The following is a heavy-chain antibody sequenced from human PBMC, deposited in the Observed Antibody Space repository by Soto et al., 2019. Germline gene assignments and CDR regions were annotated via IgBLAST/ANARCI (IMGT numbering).Heavy chain of an antibody. J-gene: IGHJ6*02. V-gene: IGHV1-69*06. CDR1: GGTFSSYA. Sequence: QVQLVQSGAEVKKPGSSVKVSCKASGGTFSSYAISWVRQAPGQGLEWMGGIIPIFGTANYAQKFQGRVTITADKSTSTAYMELSSLRSENTAVYYCARGNSGWSTNYYYYGMVVWGQGTTVTVSS. CDR3: ARGNSGWSTNYYYYGMVV. CDR2: IIPIFGTA. D-gene: IGHD6-19*01.